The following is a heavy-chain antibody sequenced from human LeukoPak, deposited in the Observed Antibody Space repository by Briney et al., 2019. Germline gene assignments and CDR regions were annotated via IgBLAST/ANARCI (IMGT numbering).Heavy chain of an antibody. Sequence: GGSLRLSCAASGFTFSDYYMSWIRQAPGKGLEWVSYISSSGSTMYYADSVKGRFTNSRDNAKNSLYLQMNSLRAEDTAVYYCARADSRDYYFDYWGQGTLVTVSS. J-gene: IGHJ4*02. D-gene: IGHD6-13*01. CDR3: ARADSRDYYFDY. CDR1: GFTFSDYY. V-gene: IGHV3-11*04. CDR2: ISSSGSTM.